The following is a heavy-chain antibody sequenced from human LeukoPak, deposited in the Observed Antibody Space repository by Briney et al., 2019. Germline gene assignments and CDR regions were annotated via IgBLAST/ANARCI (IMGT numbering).Heavy chain of an antibody. CDR1: GGSISSYY. J-gene: IGHJ4*02. Sequence: SETLSLTCTVSGGSISSYYWSWIRQPPGKGLEWIGYIYYSGSTNYNPSLKSRVTISVDTSKNQFSLKLSSVTAADTAVYYCARHRRYYYDSSGYSYFDYWGQGTLVTVSS. D-gene: IGHD3-22*01. V-gene: IGHV4-59*08. CDR3: ARHRRYYYDSSGYSYFDY. CDR2: IYYSGST.